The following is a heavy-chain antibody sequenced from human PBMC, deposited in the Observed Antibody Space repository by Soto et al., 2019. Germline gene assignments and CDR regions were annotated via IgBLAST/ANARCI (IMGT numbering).Heavy chain of an antibody. CDR1: GYTFTNYG. V-gene: IGHV1-18*01. Sequence: GASVKVSCKAYGYTFTNYGFSWVRQAPGQGLEWMGWISGYNGNTKYAEKFQGRVTMTTDTSTSTAHMELRSLRSDDTAVYYCARDTYGSGSFWDYYGMDVWGQGTTVTSP. J-gene: IGHJ6*02. CDR2: ISGYNGNT. CDR3: ARDTYGSGSFWDYYGMDV. D-gene: IGHD3-10*01.